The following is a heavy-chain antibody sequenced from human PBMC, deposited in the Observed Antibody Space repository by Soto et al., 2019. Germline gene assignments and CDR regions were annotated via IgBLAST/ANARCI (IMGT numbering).Heavy chain of an antibody. V-gene: IGHV4-59*08. CDR3: ARFNWYFDL. J-gene: IGHJ2*01. CDR2: IYYRGST. CDR1: GGSISSYY. Sequence: QVQLQESGPGLVKPSETLSLTCTVSGGSISSYYWSWIRQPPGKGLEWIGYIYYRGSTNYNPSLKSRVTISVDTSKNRFSRKLSSVTAADTAVYYCARFNWYFDLWGRGTLVTVSS.